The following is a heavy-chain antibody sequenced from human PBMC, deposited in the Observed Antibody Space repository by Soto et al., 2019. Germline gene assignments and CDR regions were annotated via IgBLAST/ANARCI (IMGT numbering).Heavy chain of an antibody. D-gene: IGHD5-18*01. Sequence: XETLSLTCTVSGGSVSSGSYYWSWIRQPPGKGLEWIGYIYYSGSTNYNPSLKSRVTISVDTSKNQFSLKLSSVTAADTAVYYCAREGVDTANYGMDVWGQGTTVTVSS. V-gene: IGHV4-61*01. CDR1: GGSVSSGSYY. CDR2: IYYSGST. CDR3: AREGVDTANYGMDV. J-gene: IGHJ6*02.